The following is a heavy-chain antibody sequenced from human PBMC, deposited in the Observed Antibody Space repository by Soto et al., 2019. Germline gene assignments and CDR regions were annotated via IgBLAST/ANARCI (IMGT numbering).Heavy chain of an antibody. D-gene: IGHD2-8*01. CDR3: ARMRSIVLMVFAMEGNWFDP. CDR2: INHSGIT. J-gene: IGHJ5*02. CDR1: NGSLRCYY. Sequence: SETLSLTCAVYNGSLRCYYWTWIRQSPGKGLEWIGEINHSGITNYNPSLESRVTISVDTSKDQFSLKLSSVTAADTALYYCARMRSIVLMVFAMEGNWFDPWGQGTLVTVSS. V-gene: IGHV4-34*01.